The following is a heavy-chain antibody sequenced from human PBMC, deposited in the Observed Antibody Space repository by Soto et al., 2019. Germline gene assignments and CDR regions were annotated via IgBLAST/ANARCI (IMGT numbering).Heavy chain of an antibody. V-gene: IGHV3-15*07. D-gene: IGHD3-22*01. J-gene: IGHJ4*01. CDR1: GFTFSDAW. CDR3: TTDSHFTMILVRFDF. Sequence: GGSLRLSCAASGFTFSDAWINWVRQAPWKGLEWVGRIKSKTDGGTTDFAAPVKGRFAISRDDSKNMVYLQMNSLKTEDTAVYYCTTDSHFTMILVRFDFWGLGTLVTVSS. CDR2: IKSKTDGGTT.